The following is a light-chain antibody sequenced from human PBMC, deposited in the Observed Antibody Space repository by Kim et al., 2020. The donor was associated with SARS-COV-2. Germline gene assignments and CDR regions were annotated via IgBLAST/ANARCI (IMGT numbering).Light chain of an antibody. J-gene: IGLJ2*01. CDR3: QAWDSSTPYVV. CDR1: KLGDKY. V-gene: IGLV3-1*01. Sequence: PGQTASITCSGDKLGDKYACWYQQKPGQSPVLVIYQDSKRPSGIPERFSGSNSGNTATLTISGTQAMDEADYYCQAWDSSTPYVVFGGGTQLTVL. CDR2: QDS.